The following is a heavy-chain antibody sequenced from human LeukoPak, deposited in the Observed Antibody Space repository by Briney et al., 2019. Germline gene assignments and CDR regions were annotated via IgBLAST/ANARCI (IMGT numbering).Heavy chain of an antibody. D-gene: IGHD5-24*01. J-gene: IGHJ4*02. CDR1: GFTFSSYG. V-gene: IGHV3-33*01. Sequence: GGSLRLSCAASGFTFSSYGLHWVRQAPGKGLEWVAVIWYDGSKTYYADSVKGRFTISKDNPKNTLYLQMYSLRAEDTAVYYCARDRGEMATDYWGQGTLVTVSS. CDR3: ARDRGEMATDY. CDR2: IWYDGSKT.